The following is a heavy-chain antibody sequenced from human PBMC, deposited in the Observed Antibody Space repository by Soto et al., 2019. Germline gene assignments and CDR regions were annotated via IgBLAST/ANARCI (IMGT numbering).Heavy chain of an antibody. CDR1: GFSLTTSGVG. D-gene: IGHD3-3*01. CDR3: AYRILRTVFGLVTTTAIYFDF. V-gene: IGHV2-5*02. Sequence: QITLNESGPTVVKPAETLTLTCTFSGFSLTTSGVGVGWIRQSPGKAPEWLALIYWDDDKRYSASLKSRLTITKATPKNQVVLAMASVDPADTATYFCAYRILRTVFGLVTTTAIYFDFWGQGTPVVVSS. CDR2: IYWDDDK. J-gene: IGHJ4*02.